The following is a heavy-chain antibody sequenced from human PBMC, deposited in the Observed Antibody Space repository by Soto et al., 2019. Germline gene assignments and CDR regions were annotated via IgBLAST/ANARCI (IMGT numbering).Heavy chain of an antibody. CDR1: GYTFTSYA. D-gene: IGHD4-17*01. J-gene: IGHJ5*02. V-gene: IGHV1-3*01. CDR3: ARGPRTTVPSVVWWFDP. Sequence: ASVKVSCKASGYTFTSYAMHWVRQAPGQRLEWMGWINAGNGNTKYSQKFQGRVTITRDTSASTAYMELSSLRSEDTAVYYCARGPRTTVPSVVWWFDPWGQGTLVTVSS. CDR2: INAGNGNT.